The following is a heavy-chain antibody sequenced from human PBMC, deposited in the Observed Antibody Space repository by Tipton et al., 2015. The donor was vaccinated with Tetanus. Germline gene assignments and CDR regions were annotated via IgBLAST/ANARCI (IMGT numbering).Heavy chain of an antibody. V-gene: IGHV3-11*04. CDR2: ISGSGDSI. CDR3: ARGSSDKGAKNWLDP. CDR1: GFALVDY. D-gene: IGHD6-19*01. J-gene: IGHJ5*02. Sequence: SLRLSCAASGFALVDYMTWIRQAPGKGLEWVSYISGSGDSIFYADPVKGRFIISRGNAANSMYVQMNSLRVEDTAVYYCARGSSDKGAKNWLDPWGQGTLVTVSS.